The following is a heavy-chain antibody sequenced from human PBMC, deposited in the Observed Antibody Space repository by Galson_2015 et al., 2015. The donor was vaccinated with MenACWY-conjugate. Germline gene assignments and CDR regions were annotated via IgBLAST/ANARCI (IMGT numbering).Heavy chain of an antibody. Sequence: SVKVSCKASGGTFSSYGISWVRQAPGQGPEWMGAIIPIFGAANYAQRFQGRVTMTADESTTTAYMELSSLRSEDTAVYYCARDGHSSTWNQYNWFDPWGQGTLVTVSS. CDR1: GGTFSSYG. J-gene: IGHJ5*02. D-gene: IGHD6-13*01. V-gene: IGHV1-69*13. CDR3: ARDGHSSTWNQYNWFDP. CDR2: IIPIFGAA.